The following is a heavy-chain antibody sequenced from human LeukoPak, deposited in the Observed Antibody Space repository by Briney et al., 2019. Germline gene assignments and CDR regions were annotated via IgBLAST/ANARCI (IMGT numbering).Heavy chain of an antibody. D-gene: IGHD3-3*01. CDR1: GYTFTGYY. V-gene: IGHV1-2*06. CDR3: ARPRRYYDSWSGYPPFDY. CDR2: INPNSGGT. J-gene: IGHJ4*02. Sequence: GASVKVSCKASGYTFTGYYMHWVRQAPGQGLEWMGRINPNSGGTNYAQKFQGRVTMTRDTSISTAYMELSRLRSDDTAVYYCARPRRYYDSWSGYPPFDYWGQGTLVTVSS.